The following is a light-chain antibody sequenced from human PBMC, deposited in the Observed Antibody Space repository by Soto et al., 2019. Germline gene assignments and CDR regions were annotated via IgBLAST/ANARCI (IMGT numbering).Light chain of an antibody. CDR3: AAWDDSLSGWV. Sequence: QSVLTQPPSASGTPGQRVTISCSGSSSNIGSNYVYWYQQLPGTAPKLLIYRNNQRPSGVPARFSGSKSGNSASLAISGLRSEDEADYYCAAWDDSLSGWVFGGGTKLTVL. CDR2: RNN. CDR1: SSNIGSNY. V-gene: IGLV1-47*01. J-gene: IGLJ3*02.